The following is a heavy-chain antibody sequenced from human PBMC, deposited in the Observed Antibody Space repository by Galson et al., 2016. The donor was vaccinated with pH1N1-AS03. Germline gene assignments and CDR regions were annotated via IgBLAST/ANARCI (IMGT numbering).Heavy chain of an antibody. Sequence: NTKYHPSFDSRVTISVDTSKNQLSLEMTSVTSADTAVYYCARAQSSNGRYWYFDLWGRGTLAIVSS. CDR3: ARAQSSNGRYWYFDL. CDR2: NT. D-gene: IGHD3-16*02. J-gene: IGHJ2*01. V-gene: IGHV4-59*01.